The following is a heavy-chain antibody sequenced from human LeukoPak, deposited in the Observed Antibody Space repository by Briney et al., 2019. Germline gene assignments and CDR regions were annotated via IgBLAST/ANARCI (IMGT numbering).Heavy chain of an antibody. Sequence: GGSLRLSCAASGFTFSGSAMHWARQASGKGLEWVGRIRSKANSYATAYAASVKGRFTISRDDSKNTAYLQMNSLKTEDTAVYYCVPNDAFDIWGQGTMVTVSS. CDR3: VPNDAFDI. CDR1: GFTFSGSA. CDR2: IRSKANSYAT. J-gene: IGHJ3*02. V-gene: IGHV3-73*01.